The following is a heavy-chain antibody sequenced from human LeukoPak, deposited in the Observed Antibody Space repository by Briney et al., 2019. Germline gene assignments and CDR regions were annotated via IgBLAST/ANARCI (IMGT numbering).Heavy chain of an antibody. CDR2: ISWNGGTI. V-gene: IGHV3-9*03. Sequence: GGSLRLSCAASGFTFHDYAMHWVRQAPGKGLEWVSGISWNGGTIDYADSVKGRFTISRDNAKNSLYLQMNSLRPEDMALYYCAKGPTYSSSSLFDYWGQGILVAVSS. CDR1: GFTFHDYA. D-gene: IGHD6-6*01. J-gene: IGHJ4*02. CDR3: AKGPTYSSSSLFDY.